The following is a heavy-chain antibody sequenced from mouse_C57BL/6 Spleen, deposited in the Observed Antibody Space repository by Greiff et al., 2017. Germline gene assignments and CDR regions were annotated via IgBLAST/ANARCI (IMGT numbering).Heavy chain of an antibody. CDR1: GYTFTDYY. CDR3: ARNYGSSYGFDY. CDR2: IYPGSGNT. D-gene: IGHD1-1*01. J-gene: IGHJ2*01. V-gene: IGHV1-76*01. Sequence: VQLQQSGAELVRPGASVKLSCKASGYTFTDYYINWVKQRPGQGLEWIARIYPGSGNTYYNEKFKGKATLTAEKSSSTAYMQRSSLTSEDSAVYFCARNYGSSYGFDYWGQGTTLTVSS.